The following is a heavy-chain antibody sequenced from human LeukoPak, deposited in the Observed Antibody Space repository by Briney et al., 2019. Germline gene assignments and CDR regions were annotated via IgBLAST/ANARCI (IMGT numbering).Heavy chain of an antibody. J-gene: IGHJ4*02. CDR3: ARESCRSTSCHLALDY. D-gene: IGHD2-2*01. Sequence: PGGSLRLSCAASGFTFNSYSMNWGRQAPGKGLEWGSSISSSSSYIYYADSVKGRFTISRDNAKNSLYLQMNSLRAEDTALYYCARESCRSTSCHLALDYWGQGSLVTVSS. CDR1: GFTFNSYS. CDR2: ISSSSSYI. V-gene: IGHV3-21*01.